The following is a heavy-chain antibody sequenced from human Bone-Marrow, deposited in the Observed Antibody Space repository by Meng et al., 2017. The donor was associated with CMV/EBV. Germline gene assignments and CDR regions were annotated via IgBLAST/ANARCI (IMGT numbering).Heavy chain of an antibody. V-gene: IGHV4-39*06. D-gene: IGHD3-22*01. J-gene: IGHJ5*02. CDR1: GGSISSSSYY. Sequence: SETLSLTCTVSGGSISSSSYYWGWIRQPPGKGLEWIGSIYYSGSTYYNPSLKSRVTISVDTSKNQFPLKLSSVTAADTAVYYCAIVVVIANWFDPWGQGTLVTVSS. CDR2: IYYSGST. CDR3: AIVVVIANWFDP.